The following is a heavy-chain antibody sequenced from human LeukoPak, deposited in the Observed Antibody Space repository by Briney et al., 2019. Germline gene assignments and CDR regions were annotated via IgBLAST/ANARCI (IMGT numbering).Heavy chain of an antibody. J-gene: IGHJ6*03. CDR1: GYTFTSYG. Sequence: ASVKVSCKASGYTFTSYGISWVRQAPGQGLEWMGWISAYNGNTNYAQKLQGRVTMTTDTSTSTAYMELRSLRSDDTAVYYCAREIQMATTPWRYYYYYMDVWGKGTTVTVSS. CDR2: ISAYNGNT. D-gene: IGHD5-24*01. V-gene: IGHV1-18*01. CDR3: AREIQMATTPWRYYYYYMDV.